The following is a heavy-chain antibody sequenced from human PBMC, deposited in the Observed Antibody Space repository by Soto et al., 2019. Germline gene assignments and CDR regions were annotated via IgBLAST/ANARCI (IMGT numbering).Heavy chain of an antibody. CDR3: ARSSGYYLIDDY. CDR2: INAGNGNT. V-gene: IGHV1-3*05. J-gene: IGHJ4*02. Sequence: QVQLVQSGAEEKKPGASVKVSCKASGYTFTNYAMHWVRQAPGHRLEWMGWINAGNGNTKYSQKFQGRVTITRDTSASTAYMELISLRSEDTAVYYCARSSGYYLIDDYWGQGTLVTVSS. CDR1: GYTFTNYA. D-gene: IGHD3-22*01.